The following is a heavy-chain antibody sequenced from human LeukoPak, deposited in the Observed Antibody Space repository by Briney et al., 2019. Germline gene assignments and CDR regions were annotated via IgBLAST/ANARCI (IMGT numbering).Heavy chain of an antibody. Sequence: SETLSLTCTVSGGSISSYYWSWIRQPPGKGLEWIGYIYYSGSTNYNPSLKSRVTISVDTSKNQFSLKLSSVTAADTAVYYCARTARSGYDSWYFDLWGRGTLVTVSS. D-gene: IGHD5-12*01. CDR2: IYYSGST. CDR1: GGSISSYY. J-gene: IGHJ2*01. V-gene: IGHV4-59*01. CDR3: ARTARSGYDSWYFDL.